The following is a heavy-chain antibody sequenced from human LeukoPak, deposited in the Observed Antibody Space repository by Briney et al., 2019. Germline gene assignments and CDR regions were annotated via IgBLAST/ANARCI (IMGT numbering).Heavy chain of an antibody. CDR1: GGPIGSSSYY. J-gene: IGHJ4*02. Sequence: SETLSLTCTVSGGPIGSSSYYWGWIRQPPGKGLEWIGDIYYSGSTNFNPSLKSRVTISVDTSKNQFSLKLSSVTAADTAVYYCARGRYFDYWGQGTLVTVSS. CDR2: IYYSGST. V-gene: IGHV4-39*07. CDR3: ARGRYFDY.